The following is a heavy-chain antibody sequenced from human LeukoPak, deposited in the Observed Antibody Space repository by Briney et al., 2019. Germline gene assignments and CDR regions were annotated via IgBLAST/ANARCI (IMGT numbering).Heavy chain of an antibody. J-gene: IGHJ3*02. V-gene: IGHV3-53*01. CDR3: ARGGGYSYGLDAFDI. CDR1: GFTVSSNY. D-gene: IGHD5-18*01. Sequence: GGSLRLSCAASGFTVSSNYMSWVRHAPGKGLEWVSVIYSGGSTYYADSVKGRFTISRDNSKNTLYLQMNSLRAEDTAVYYCARGGGYSYGLDAFDIWGQGTMVTVSS. CDR2: IYSGGST.